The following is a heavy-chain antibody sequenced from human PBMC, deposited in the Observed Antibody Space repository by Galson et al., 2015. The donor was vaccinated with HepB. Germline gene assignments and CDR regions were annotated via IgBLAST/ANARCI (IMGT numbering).Heavy chain of an antibody. CDR2: ISSSSSYI. CDR3: ARVVVTAAGTATFGAFDI. Sequence: SLRLSCAASGFTFSSYSMNWVRQAPGKGLEWVSSISSSSSYIYYADSVKGRFTISRDNAKNSLYLQMNSLRAEDTAVYYCARVVVTAAGTATFGAFDIWGQGTMVTVSS. V-gene: IGHV3-21*01. J-gene: IGHJ3*02. D-gene: IGHD6-13*01. CDR1: GFTFSSYS.